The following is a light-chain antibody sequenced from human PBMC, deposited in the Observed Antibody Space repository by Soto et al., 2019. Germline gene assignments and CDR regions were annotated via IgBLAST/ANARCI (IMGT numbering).Light chain of an antibody. CDR1: QSVRRC. Sequence: EIVLTQSPTTLYLSPGERATLSSRASQSVRRCLAWYQKKPGQAPRLLXYDASTRATGIPARFSGSGSETDLTLTITSLETEDFAVYYCQQRNNWPPITFGQGTRLEIK. CDR2: DAS. V-gene: IGKV3-11*01. J-gene: IGKJ5*01. CDR3: QQRNNWPPIT.